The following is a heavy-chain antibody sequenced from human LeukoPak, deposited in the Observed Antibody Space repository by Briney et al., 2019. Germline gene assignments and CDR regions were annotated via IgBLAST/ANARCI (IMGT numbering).Heavy chain of an antibody. J-gene: IGHJ6*03. D-gene: IGHD3-10*01. CDR3: ARVRSGNYMDV. V-gene: IGHV4-59*01. Sequence: SETLSLTCTVSGGSISSYYWSWIRQPPGKGLEWIGYIYYSGSTNDNPSLKSRVTISVDTSKNQFSLKLTSVTAADTAVYYCARVRSGNYMDVWGKGTTVTVSS. CDR2: IYYSGST. CDR1: GGSISSYY.